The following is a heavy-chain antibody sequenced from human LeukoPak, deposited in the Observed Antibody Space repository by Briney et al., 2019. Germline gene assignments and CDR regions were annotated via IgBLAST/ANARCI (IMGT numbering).Heavy chain of an antibody. CDR1: GGSISSYY. Sequence: SETLSLTCTVSGGSISSYYWSWIRQPAGKGLEWIGRIYTSGSTNYNPSLKSRVTMSVDTSKNQFSLKLSSVTAADTAVYYCARRVQQWLVPRAYYFDYWGQGTLVTVSS. V-gene: IGHV4-4*07. J-gene: IGHJ4*02. D-gene: IGHD6-19*01. CDR2: IYTSGST. CDR3: ARRVQQWLVPRAYYFDY.